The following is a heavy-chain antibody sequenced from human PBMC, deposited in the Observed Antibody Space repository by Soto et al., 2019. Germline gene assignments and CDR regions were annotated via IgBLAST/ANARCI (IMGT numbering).Heavy chain of an antibody. CDR3: ARDGPRGAYGMDV. D-gene: IGHD1-26*01. CDR2: IYYSGST. V-gene: IGHV4-59*01. CDR1: GGSISSYY. J-gene: IGHJ6*02. Sequence: SETLSLTCTVSGGSISSYYWSWIRQPPGKGLEWIGYIYYSGSTNYNPSLKSRVTISVDTSKNQFSLKLSSVTAADTAVYYCARDGPRGAYGMDVWGQGTTVTVSS.